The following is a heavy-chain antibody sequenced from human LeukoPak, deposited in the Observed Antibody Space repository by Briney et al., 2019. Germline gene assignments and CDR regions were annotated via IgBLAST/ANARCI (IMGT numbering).Heavy chain of an antibody. J-gene: IGHJ4*02. Sequence: PGGSLRLSCAASGFTFSSYAMHWVRQAPGKGLEWVAVIYSGGSTYYADSVKGRFTISRDNSKNTLYLQMNSLRAEDTAVYYCARQPGSSGWPFDYWGQGTLVTVSS. CDR3: ARQPGSSGWPFDY. V-gene: IGHV3-66*04. CDR2: IYSGGST. D-gene: IGHD6-19*01. CDR1: GFTFSSYA.